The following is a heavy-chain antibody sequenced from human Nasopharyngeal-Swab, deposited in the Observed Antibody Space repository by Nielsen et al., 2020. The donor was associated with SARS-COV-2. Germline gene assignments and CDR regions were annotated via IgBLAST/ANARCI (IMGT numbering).Heavy chain of an antibody. V-gene: IGHV1-69*13. Sequence: SVKVSCKASGGTFSNYAISWVRQAPGQGLEWMGGVIPISGTTRHAQKFQGRVTISADEFTTTAYMELSSLGFEDTAVYYCARVPGTTTESYYYYGMDVWGQGTTVTVSS. D-gene: IGHD4-17*01. CDR1: GGTFSNYA. CDR3: ARVPGTTTESYYYYGMDV. J-gene: IGHJ6*02. CDR2: VIPISGTT.